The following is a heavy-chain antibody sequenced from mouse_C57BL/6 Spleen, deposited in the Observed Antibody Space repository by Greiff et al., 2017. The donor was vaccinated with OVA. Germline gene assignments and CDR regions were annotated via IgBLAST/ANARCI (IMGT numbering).Heavy chain of an antibody. Sequence: VQLQQPGAELVKPGASVKLSCKASGYTFTSYWMQWVKQRPGQGLEWIGEIDPSDSYTNYNQKFKGKATLTVDTSSSTAYMQLSSLTSEDSAVYYCARHSSGFYYFDYWGQGTTLTVSS. J-gene: IGHJ2*01. V-gene: IGHV1-50*01. CDR1: GYTFTSYW. CDR2: IDPSDSYT. D-gene: IGHD3-2*02. CDR3: ARHSSGFYYFDY.